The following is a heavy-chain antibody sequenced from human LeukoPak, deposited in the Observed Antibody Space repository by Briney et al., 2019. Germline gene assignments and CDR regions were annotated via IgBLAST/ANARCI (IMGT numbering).Heavy chain of an antibody. J-gene: IGHJ4*02. CDR2: INPSGGST. CDR3: ARGLGLDYYDSSGSY. D-gene: IGHD3-22*01. V-gene: IGHV1-46*01. CDR1: GYTFTSYY. Sequence: ASVKVSCKASGYTFTSYYMHWVRQAPGQGLEWMGVINPSGGSTSYAQKFQGRVTMTRDTSTSTVYMELSSLRSEDTAVYYCARGLGLDYYDSSGSYRGQGTLVTVSS.